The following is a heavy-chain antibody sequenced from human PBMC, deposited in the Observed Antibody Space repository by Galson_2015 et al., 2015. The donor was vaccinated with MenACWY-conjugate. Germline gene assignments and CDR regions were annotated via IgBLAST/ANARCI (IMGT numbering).Heavy chain of an antibody. D-gene: IGHD1-20*01. CDR1: GFTFSSYG. J-gene: IGHJ4*02. Sequence: LRLSCAASGFTFSSYGMHWVRQAPGKGLEWVAFIQYDGSNKYYADSVKGRFTISRDNSKNTLYLQMNSLRAEDTAVYYCAKPEYNWNGVDYWGQGTLVTVSS. CDR3: AKPEYNWNGVDY. V-gene: IGHV3-30*02. CDR2: IQYDGSNK.